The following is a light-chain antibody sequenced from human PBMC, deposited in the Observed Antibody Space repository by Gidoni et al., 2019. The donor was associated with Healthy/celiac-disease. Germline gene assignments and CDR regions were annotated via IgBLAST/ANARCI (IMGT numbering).Light chain of an antibody. CDR2: SNN. Sequence: QSVLNQPPSASGTHGQRVTISCSGSSSNIGSNPVNWYQQLPGTAPKLLIYSNNQRPSGVPARFSGSKSGTSASLAISGPQSEDEADYYCAALDDSLNGFWVFGGGTKLTVL. V-gene: IGLV1-44*01. CDR3: AALDDSLNGFWV. J-gene: IGLJ3*02. CDR1: SSNIGSNP.